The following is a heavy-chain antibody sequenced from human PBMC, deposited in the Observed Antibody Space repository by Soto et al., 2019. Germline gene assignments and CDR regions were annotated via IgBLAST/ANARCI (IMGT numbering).Heavy chain of an antibody. J-gene: IGHJ4*02. D-gene: IGHD5-12*01. Sequence: QVQLVQSGGEVKKPGASVTVSCKASGYTFINYHITWVRQAPGQGLEWMAWINTYNGMTDYAQRFQXXVTMTRDTSTSRAYMELRNLGSDDTAVYFCAKSPRGEMATDWGQGTLVTVSS. CDR1: GYTFINYH. V-gene: IGHV1-18*01. CDR2: INTYNGMT. CDR3: AKSPRGEMATD.